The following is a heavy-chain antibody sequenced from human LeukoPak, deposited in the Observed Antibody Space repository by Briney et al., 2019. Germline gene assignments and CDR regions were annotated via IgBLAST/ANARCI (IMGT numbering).Heavy chain of an antibody. D-gene: IGHD5-18*01. CDR3: ARDVDTSMAYYFDC. V-gene: IGHV1-18*01. CDR1: GYTFTSYG. Sequence: ASVKVSCKASGYTFTSYGISWVRQAPGQGLEWMGWISAYNGNTNYAQRVQGRVTMTTDTSTSTAYMELRSLRSDDTAVHYCARDVDTSMAYYFDCWGQGTLVTVSS. CDR2: ISAYNGNT. J-gene: IGHJ4*02.